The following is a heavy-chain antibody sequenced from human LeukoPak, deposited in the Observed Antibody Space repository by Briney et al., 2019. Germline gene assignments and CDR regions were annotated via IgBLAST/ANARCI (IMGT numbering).Heavy chain of an antibody. CDR3: ARTGATAY. Sequence: PSETLSLTCTVSGGSISSYYWSWIRQPPRKGLEWIGYIYYSGSTNYNPSLKSRVTISVDTSKNQFSLKLSSVTAADTAVYYCARTGATAYWGQGTLVTVSS. D-gene: IGHD1-26*01. CDR1: GGSISSYY. CDR2: IYYSGST. V-gene: IGHV4-59*01. J-gene: IGHJ4*02.